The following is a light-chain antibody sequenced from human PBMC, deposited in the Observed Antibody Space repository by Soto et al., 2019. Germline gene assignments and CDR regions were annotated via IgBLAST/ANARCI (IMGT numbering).Light chain of an antibody. CDR1: QSVSSY. CDR3: QQRSNWPPGGP. Sequence: EIVLTQSPATLSLSPGERVTISCRASQSVSSYLAWYQQKPGQAPKLLIYDASNMATGIPARFSGSGSGTDFTLTISSREPEDFAVYSYQQRSNWPPGGPFGGGTKVELK. CDR2: DAS. V-gene: IGKV3-11*01. J-gene: IGKJ4*01.